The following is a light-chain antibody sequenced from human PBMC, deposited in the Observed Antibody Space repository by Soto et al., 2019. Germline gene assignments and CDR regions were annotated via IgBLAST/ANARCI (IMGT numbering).Light chain of an antibody. CDR2: GAS. CDR1: QSVNTN. CDR3: QRYNNWPPHT. J-gene: IGKJ2*01. V-gene: IGKV3-15*01. Sequence: EIVMTQSPATLSVSPGESATLSCRASQSVNTNLAWYQQKPGRAPRLLIHGASTRATGIPARFSGSGSGTEFTLNISSLQSEDFAFYYCQRYNNWPPHTFGQGTKLEIK.